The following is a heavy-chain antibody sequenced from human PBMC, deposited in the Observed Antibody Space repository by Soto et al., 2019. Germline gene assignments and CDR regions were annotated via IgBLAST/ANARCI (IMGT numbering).Heavy chain of an antibody. Sequence: EVQVVESGGGLVQPGGSLRVSCAASELTFSSFWVSWVRQAPGKGLEWVADINDDGTEKYYADAVKGRFTISRDNAKNSLYLQMNNLRAGDTAVYFCAKSPMVRTFHYGMDVWGQGTTVTVSS. D-gene: IGHD2-8*01. CDR2: INDDGTEK. CDR1: ELTFSSFW. V-gene: IGHV3-7*05. J-gene: IGHJ6*02. CDR3: AKSPMVRTFHYGMDV.